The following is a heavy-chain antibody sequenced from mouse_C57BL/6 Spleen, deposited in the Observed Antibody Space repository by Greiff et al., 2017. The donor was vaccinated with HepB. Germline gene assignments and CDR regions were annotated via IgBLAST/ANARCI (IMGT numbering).Heavy chain of an antibody. V-gene: IGHV1-82*01. Sequence: QVQLKESGPELVKPGASVKISCKASGYAFSSSWMNWVKQRPGKGLEWIGRIYPGDGDTNYNGKFKGKATLTADKSSSTAYMQLSSLTSEDSAVYFCARPPYSNYFAYWGQGTLVSVSA. D-gene: IGHD2-5*01. CDR3: ARPPYSNYFAY. J-gene: IGHJ3*01. CDR1: GYAFSSSW. CDR2: IYPGDGDT.